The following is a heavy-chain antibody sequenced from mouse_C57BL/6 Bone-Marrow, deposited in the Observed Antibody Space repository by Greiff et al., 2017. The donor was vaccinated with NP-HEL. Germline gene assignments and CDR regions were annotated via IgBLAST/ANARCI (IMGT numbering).Heavy chain of an antibody. D-gene: IGHD2-4*01. V-gene: IGHV12-3*01. Sequence: QVQLKESGPGLVKPSQSLFLTCSITGFPITSGYYWIWIRQSPGKPLEWMGYITHSGETFYNPSLQSPISITRETSKNQFFLQLNSVTTEDTAMYYCAGEGDYIAYWGQGTLVTVSA. CDR3: AGEGDYIAY. J-gene: IGHJ3*01. CDR2: ITHSGET. CDR1: GFPITSGYY.